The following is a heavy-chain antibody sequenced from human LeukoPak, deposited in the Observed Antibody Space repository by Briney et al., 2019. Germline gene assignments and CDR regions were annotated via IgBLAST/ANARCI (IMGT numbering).Heavy chain of an antibody. Sequence: SQTLSLTCTVSGGSISSGYYYWSWLRQPPGKGLEWIGRIYTSGSTNYNPSLKSRVTMSVDTSKNQFSLKLSSVTAADTAVYYCARAEYSSSPFDYWGQGTLVTVSS. CDR1: GGSISSGYYY. CDR2: IYTSGST. D-gene: IGHD6-6*01. J-gene: IGHJ4*02. CDR3: ARAEYSSSPFDY. V-gene: IGHV4-61*02.